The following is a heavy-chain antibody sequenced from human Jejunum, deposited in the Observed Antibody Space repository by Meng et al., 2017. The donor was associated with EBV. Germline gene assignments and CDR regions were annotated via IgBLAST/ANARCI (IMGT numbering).Heavy chain of an antibody. CDR1: GASSSSSPW. D-gene: IGHD5-12*01. CDR3: ATSMSGYSYGYS. J-gene: IGHJ5*02. CDR2: IYYTGRT. Sequence: QVQVQESGPGLVQPSGTLSLTCAVAGASSSSSPWWSWVRQAPGEGLEWIGEIYYTGRTNYNPSLKSRVSMSIDKSKNQFSLNLNSVTVADTAVYYCATSMSGYSYGYSWGQGTLVTVSS. V-gene: IGHV4-4*02.